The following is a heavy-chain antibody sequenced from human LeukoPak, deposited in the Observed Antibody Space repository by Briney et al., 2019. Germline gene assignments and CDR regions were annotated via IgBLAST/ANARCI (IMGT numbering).Heavy chain of an antibody. CDR3: ARDLGYGDY. CDR2: INGSGGST. J-gene: IGHJ4*02. V-gene: IGHV3-23*01. CDR1: GFTFSSYA. D-gene: IGHD5-12*01. Sequence: GGSLRLSCAASGFTFSSYAMSWVRQAPGKGLEWVSDINGSGGSTYYADSVKGRFTISRDNAKNSLYLQMNSLRAEDTAVYYCARDLGYGDYAGQGTLVTVSS.